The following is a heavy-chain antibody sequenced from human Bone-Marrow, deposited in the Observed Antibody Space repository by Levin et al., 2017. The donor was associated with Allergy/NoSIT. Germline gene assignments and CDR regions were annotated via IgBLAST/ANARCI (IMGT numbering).Heavy chain of an antibody. V-gene: IGHV4-34*01. CDR1: GGSFSGYY. CDR3: ARGEREGYCSSTSCFSNNWFDP. CDR2: INHSGST. Sequence: SQTLSLTCAVYGGSFSGYYWSWIRQPPGKGLEWIGEINHSGSTNYNPSLKSRVTISVDTSKNQFSLKLSSVTAADTAVYYCARGEREGYCSSTSCFSNNWFDPWGQGTLVTVSS. D-gene: IGHD2-2*01. J-gene: IGHJ5*02.